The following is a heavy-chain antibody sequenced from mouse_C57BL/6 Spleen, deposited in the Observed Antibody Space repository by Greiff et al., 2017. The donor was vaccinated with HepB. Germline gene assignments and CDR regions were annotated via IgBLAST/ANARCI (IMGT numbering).Heavy chain of an antibody. CDR2: ISDGGSYT. CDR1: GFTFSSYA. D-gene: IGHD1-1*01. V-gene: IGHV5-4*01. Sequence: DVKLVESGGGLVKPGGSLKLSCAASGFTFSSYAMSWVRQTPEKRLEWVATISDGGSYTYYPDNVKGRFTISRDNAKNNLYLQMSHLKSEDTAMYYCARDPPYYYGSSDYWGQGTTLTVSS. CDR3: ARDPPYYYGSSDY. J-gene: IGHJ2*01.